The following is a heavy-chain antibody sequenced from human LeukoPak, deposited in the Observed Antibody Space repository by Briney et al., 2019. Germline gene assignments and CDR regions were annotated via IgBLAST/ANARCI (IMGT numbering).Heavy chain of an antibody. Sequence: PGGSLRLSCAASGFIFSTYWMHWVRQAPGKGLGWVSRIKGDGSITNYADSVEGRFTISRDNAKNTLYLQMNSLRVEDTAVYYCVRVNWGVLTDYWGQGTLVTVSS. CDR2: IKGDGSIT. J-gene: IGHJ4*02. CDR1: GFIFSTYW. D-gene: IGHD7-27*01. CDR3: VRVNWGVLTDY. V-gene: IGHV3-74*01.